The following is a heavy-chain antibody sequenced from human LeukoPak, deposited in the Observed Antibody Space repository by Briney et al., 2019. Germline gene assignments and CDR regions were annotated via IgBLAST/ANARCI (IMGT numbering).Heavy chain of an antibody. CDR2: MNPNSGNT. V-gene: IGHV1-8*01. CDR3: ARGIFNSGFFPFDY. J-gene: IGHJ4*02. D-gene: IGHD6-19*01. Sequence: ASVKVSCKASGYTFTSYDINWVRQATGQGLEWMGWMNPNSGNTGYAQKFQGRVTMTRDTSISTAYMELSSLRSDDTAVYYCARGIFNSGFFPFDYWGQGTLVTVSS. CDR1: GYTFTSYD.